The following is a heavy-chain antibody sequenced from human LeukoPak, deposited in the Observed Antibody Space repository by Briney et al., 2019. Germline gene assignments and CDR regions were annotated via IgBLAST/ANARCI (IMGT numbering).Heavy chain of an antibody. CDR1: GFTFSDYY. J-gene: IGHJ4*02. CDR2: ISSSGSLI. V-gene: IGHV3-11*04. CDR3: ARDTGAYYDSGGLDY. Sequence: PGGSLRLSCAASGFTFSDYYMSWIRQAPGKGLEWLSYISSSGSLIYYADSVKGRFTISRDNAKNSLYLQMNSLRAEDTAVYYCARDTGAYYDSGGLDYWGQGTLVTVSS. D-gene: IGHD3-22*01.